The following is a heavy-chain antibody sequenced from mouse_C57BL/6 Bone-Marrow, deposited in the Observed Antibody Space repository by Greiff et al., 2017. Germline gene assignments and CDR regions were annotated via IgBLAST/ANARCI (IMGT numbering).Heavy chain of an antibody. CDR3: ARDNYGSSYAAWFAY. CDR2: LSDGGSYT. Sequence: EVHLVESGGGLLKPGGSLKLSCAASGFTFSSYAMSWVRQTPEKRLEWVATLSDGGSYTYSPDNVKGRFTISRDNAKNNLYLQMSHLKSEDTAMYYCARDNYGSSYAAWFAYWGQGTLVTVSA. CDR1: GFTFSSYA. V-gene: IGHV5-4*01. D-gene: IGHD1-1*01. J-gene: IGHJ3*01.